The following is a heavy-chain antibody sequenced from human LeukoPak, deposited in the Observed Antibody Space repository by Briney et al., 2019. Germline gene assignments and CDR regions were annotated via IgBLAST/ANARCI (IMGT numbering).Heavy chain of an antibody. CDR1: GYTFTRYD. CDR3: AAGVVPAAMFLYYYGMDV. J-gene: IGHJ6*02. Sequence: ASVKVSCKASGYTFTRYDINWVRQATGQGLEWMGWMNPNSGNTGYAQKFQGRVTMTRNTSISTAYMELSSLRSEDTAVYYCAAGVVPAAMFLYYYGMDVWGQGTTVTVSS. D-gene: IGHD2-2*01. CDR2: MNPNSGNT. V-gene: IGHV1-8*01.